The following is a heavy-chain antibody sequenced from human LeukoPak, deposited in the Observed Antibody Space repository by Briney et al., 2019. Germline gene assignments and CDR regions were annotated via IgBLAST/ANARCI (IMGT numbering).Heavy chain of an antibody. V-gene: IGHV4-39*07. CDR1: GGSISSSSYY. Sequence: SETLSLTCTVSGGSISSSSYYWGWIRQPPGKGLEWIGSIYYSGRTYYNPSLKSRVTISVDTSKNQFSRKLSSVTAADTAVYYCAGYCSSTSCRYFDYWGQGTLVTVSS. J-gene: IGHJ4*02. CDR2: IYYSGRT. CDR3: AGYCSSTSCRYFDY. D-gene: IGHD2-2*01.